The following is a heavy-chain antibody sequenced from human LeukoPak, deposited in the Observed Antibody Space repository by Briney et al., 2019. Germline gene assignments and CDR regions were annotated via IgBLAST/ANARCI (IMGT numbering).Heavy chain of an antibody. J-gene: IGHJ6*02. D-gene: IGHD2-21*02. CDR3: ARLGPTYCGGDCYSSYYGMDV. CDR2: IYYSGST. Sequence: SETLSLTCTVSGGSISSYYWSWIRQPPGKGLEWIGYIYYSGSTNYNPPLKSRVTISVDTSKNQFSLKLSSVTAADTAVYYCARLGPTYCGGDCYSSYYGMDVWGQGTTVTVSS. V-gene: IGHV4-59*08. CDR1: GGSISSYY.